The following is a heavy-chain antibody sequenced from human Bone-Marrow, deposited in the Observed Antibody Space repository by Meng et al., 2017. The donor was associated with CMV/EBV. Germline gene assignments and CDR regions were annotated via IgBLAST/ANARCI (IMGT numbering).Heavy chain of an antibody. CDR2: TIPMYGTA. CDR1: GYTFTSYY. V-gene: IGHV1-69*05. CDR3: ARGHTDCISPACQILYYYYYMDV. D-gene: IGHD2-2*01. J-gene: IGHJ6*02. Sequence: SVKVSCKASGYTFTSYYMHWVRQAPGQGLEWVGGTIPMYGTANYAQKFQGRVTITTDESMNTAYMELTSLTSDDTAVYYCARGHTDCISPACQILYYYYYMDVWGQGTMVAVSS.